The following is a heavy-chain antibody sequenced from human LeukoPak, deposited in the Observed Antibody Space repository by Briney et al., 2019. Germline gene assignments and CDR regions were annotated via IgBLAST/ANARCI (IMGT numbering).Heavy chain of an antibody. V-gene: IGHV4-34*01. J-gene: IGHJ4*02. D-gene: IGHD3-10*01. CDR3: ARVPYGSGSYYKGYYFDY. CDR2: INHSGST. CDR1: GFTVSSNY. Sequence: KAGGSVRLCCAASGFTVSSNYVSWVRQAPGKGLEWIGEINHSGSTNYNPSLKSRVTISVDTSKNQFSLKLSSVTAADTAVYYCARVPYGSGSYYKGYYFDYWGQGTLVTVSS.